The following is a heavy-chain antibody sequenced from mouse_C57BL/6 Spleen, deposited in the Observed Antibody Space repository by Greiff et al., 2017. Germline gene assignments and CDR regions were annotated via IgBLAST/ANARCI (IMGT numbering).Heavy chain of an antibody. CDR3: AREDYYGSSYVAY. V-gene: IGHV1-64*01. J-gene: IGHJ3*01. CDR2: IHPNSGST. CDR1: GYTFTSYW. D-gene: IGHD1-1*01. Sequence: VQLQQSGAELVKPGASVKLSCKASGYTFTSYWMHWVKQRPGQGLEWIGMIHPNSGSTNYNEKFKSKATLTVDKSSSTAYMQLSSLTSEDSAVYYCAREDYYGSSYVAYWGQGTLVTVSA.